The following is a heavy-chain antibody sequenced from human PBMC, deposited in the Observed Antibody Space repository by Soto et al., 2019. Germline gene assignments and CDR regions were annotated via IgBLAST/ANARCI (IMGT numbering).Heavy chain of an antibody. V-gene: IGHV1-58*01. CDR1: GFTVTSSA. CDR3: AAGPYLYSSSHVDALVI. J-gene: IGHJ3*02. Sequence: SVKVSCKASGFTVTSSAVQWVRQARGQRLEWIGWIVVGSGNTNYAQKVQERVTITRDMATSTAYMELSSLRSEDTAVYYCAAGPYLYSSSHVDALVISGKGTLVT. D-gene: IGHD6-13*01. CDR2: IVVGSGNT.